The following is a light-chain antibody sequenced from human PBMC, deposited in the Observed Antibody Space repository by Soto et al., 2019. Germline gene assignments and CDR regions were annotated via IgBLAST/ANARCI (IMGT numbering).Light chain of an antibody. CDR2: AAS. CDR3: QQYNNVPFA. Sequence: DIQMTQSPSSLSASVGDRVSITCRASQGISTSLAWYQHKPGKVPNLLISAASTLQSGVPSRFSGSGSGTDFTLTISSLQPEDVATYYCQQYNNVPFAFGPGTKVDIK. J-gene: IGKJ3*01. V-gene: IGKV1-27*01. CDR1: QGISTS.